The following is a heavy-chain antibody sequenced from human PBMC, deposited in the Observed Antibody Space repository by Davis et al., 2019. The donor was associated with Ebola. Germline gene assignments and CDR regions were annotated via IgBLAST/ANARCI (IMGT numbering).Heavy chain of an antibody. Sequence: PGGSLRLSCAASGFTFSGSARHWVRQASGKGLEWVGRIRSKTNTYATAYAASVKGRFIFSRDDSKNTAYLQMNRLKTEDSAVYYCISVGDGDSGVRFDYWGQGTLVTVSS. D-gene: IGHD5-24*01. V-gene: IGHV3-73*01. CDR3: ISVGDGDSGVRFDY. CDR2: IRSKTNTYAT. CDR1: GFTFSGSA. J-gene: IGHJ4*02.